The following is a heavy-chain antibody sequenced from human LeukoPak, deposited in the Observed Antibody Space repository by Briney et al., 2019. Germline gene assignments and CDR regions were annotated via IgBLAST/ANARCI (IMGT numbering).Heavy chain of an antibody. CDR1: GFTFSSYG. D-gene: IGHD5-18*01. CDR3: ARGEDTAMVTGGYNWFDP. CDR2: IRYDGSNK. V-gene: IGHV3-30*02. J-gene: IGHJ5*02. Sequence: GGSLRLSCAASGFTFSSYGMHWVRQAPGKGLEWVAFIRYDGSNKYYADSVKGRFTIFRDNSKNTLYLQMNSLRVEDTAVYYCARGEDTAMVTGGYNWFDPWGQGTLVTVSS.